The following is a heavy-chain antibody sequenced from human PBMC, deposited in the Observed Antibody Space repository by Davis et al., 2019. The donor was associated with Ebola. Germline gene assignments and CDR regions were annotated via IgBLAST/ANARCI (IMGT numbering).Heavy chain of an antibody. D-gene: IGHD6-19*01. CDR2: ISGSGGDP. Sequence: PGGSLRLSCAGSGFTFSTYAMTWVRQAPGKGLEWVSRISGSGGDPHYADSVKGRFTISRDNSKTTLYLQMNSLRAEDTAVFYCAKRATVKVAGANYYNAMDVWGKGTTVTVSS. V-gene: IGHV3-23*01. CDR1: GFTFSTYA. CDR3: AKRATVKVAGANYYNAMDV. J-gene: IGHJ6*04.